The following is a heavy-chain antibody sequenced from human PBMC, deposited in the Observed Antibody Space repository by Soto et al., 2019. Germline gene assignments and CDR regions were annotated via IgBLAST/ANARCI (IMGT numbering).Heavy chain of an antibody. V-gene: IGHV3-30-3*01. J-gene: IGHJ4*02. D-gene: IGHD6-6*01. Sequence: GGSLRLSCAASGFTFSSYAMHWVRQAPGKGLEWVAVISYDGSNKYYADSVKGRFTISRDNSKNTLYLQMNSLRAEDTAVYYCAREPQYSSSPLDYWGQGTLVTVSS. CDR2: ISYDGSNK. CDR1: GFTFSSYA. CDR3: AREPQYSSSPLDY.